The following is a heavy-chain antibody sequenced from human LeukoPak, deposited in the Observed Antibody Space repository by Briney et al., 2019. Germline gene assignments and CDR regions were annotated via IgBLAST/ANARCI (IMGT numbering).Heavy chain of an antibody. V-gene: IGHV4-61*02. CDR2: IYTSGST. J-gene: IGHJ4*02. CDR3: ARDLIGPYYFDY. Sequence: SQTLSLTCTVSGGSISSGSYYWSWIRQPAGKGLEWIGRIYTSGSTNYNPSLKSRVTISVDTPKNQFSLKLSSVTAADTAVYYCARDLIGPYYFDYWGQGTLVTVSS. CDR1: GGSISSGSYY.